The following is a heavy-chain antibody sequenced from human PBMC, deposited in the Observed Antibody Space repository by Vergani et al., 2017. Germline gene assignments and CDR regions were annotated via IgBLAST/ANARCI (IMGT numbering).Heavy chain of an antibody. D-gene: IGHD1-7*01. V-gene: IGHV3-7*03. Sequence: EVQLVESGGGLVQPGGSLRLSCAASGFTFSSYWMSWVRQAPGKGLEWVANIKQDGSEKYYVDSVKGRFTISRDNAKNSLYLQMNSLRAEDTAVYYCARGPNNGNYGALYYFDYWGQGTLVTVSS. CDR1: GFTFSSYW. J-gene: IGHJ4*02. CDR3: ARGPNNGNYGALYYFDY. CDR2: IKQDGSEK.